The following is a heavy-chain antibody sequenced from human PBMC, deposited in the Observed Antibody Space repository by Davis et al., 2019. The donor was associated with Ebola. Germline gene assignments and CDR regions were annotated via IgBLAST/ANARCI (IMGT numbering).Heavy chain of an antibody. CDR1: GFTFSSYW. V-gene: IGHV3-7*01. CDR2: IKQDGSEK. CDR3: ARLNSGSYWYYYYYYMDV. D-gene: IGHD1-26*01. Sequence: PGGSLRLSCAASGFTFSSYWMSWVRQAPGKGLEWVANIKQDGSEKYYVDSVKGRFTISRDNAKNSLYLQMNSLRAEDTAVYYCARLNSGSYWYYYYYYMDVWGKGTTVTVSS. J-gene: IGHJ6*03.